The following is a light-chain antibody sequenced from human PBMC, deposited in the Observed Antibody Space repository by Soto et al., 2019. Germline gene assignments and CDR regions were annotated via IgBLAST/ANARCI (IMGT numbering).Light chain of an antibody. V-gene: IGKV1-5*03. CDR3: QQYNSYSTWT. J-gene: IGKJ1*01. Sequence: DIQMTQSPSTLSASVGDRVTITCRASQSISSWLAWYQQKPGKAPKLLIYKASSLESGVPSRFSGSGSGTAFTLTISSLQPDDFATYYCQQYNSYSTWTFGRGTKVDIK. CDR1: QSISSW. CDR2: KAS.